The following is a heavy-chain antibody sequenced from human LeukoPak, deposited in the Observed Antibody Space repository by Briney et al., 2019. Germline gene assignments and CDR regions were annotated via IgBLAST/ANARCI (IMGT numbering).Heavy chain of an antibody. Sequence: KASETLSLTCTVSGYSINSGYYWGWIRQPPGKGLEWIGSIYHSGSTYYNPSLKSRVTISVDTSKNQFSLKLRSVTAADAAVYYCARAGSNSPPYYMDVWGKGTTVTVSS. V-gene: IGHV4-38-2*02. CDR1: GYSINSGYY. J-gene: IGHJ6*03. CDR2: IYHSGST. D-gene: IGHD2-21*01. CDR3: ARAGSNSPPYYMDV.